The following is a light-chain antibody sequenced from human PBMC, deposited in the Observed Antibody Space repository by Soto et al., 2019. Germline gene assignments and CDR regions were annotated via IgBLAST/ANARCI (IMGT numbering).Light chain of an antibody. Sequence: DIVMTQSPLSLPVTPGEPASISCRSSQSLLHSNGYNYLDWYLQKPGQSPQLLIYLGSNRASGVPDRFSGSGSGTDFTLKISRVEAEDVGVYYCMQALQTPGPFGPG. J-gene: IGKJ3*01. CDR3: MQALQTPGP. CDR2: LGS. CDR1: QSLLHSNGYNY. V-gene: IGKV2-28*01.